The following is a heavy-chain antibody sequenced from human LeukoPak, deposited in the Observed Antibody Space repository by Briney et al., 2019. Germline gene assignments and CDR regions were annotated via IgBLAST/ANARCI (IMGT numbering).Heavy chain of an antibody. CDR3: AKDRSVQSITIFGVVTSSGFDP. V-gene: IGHV3-23*01. CDR1: GFTVSSNY. CDR2: ISGSGGST. J-gene: IGHJ5*02. Sequence: GGSLRLSCAASGFTVSSNYMSWVRQAPGKGLEWVSAISGSGGSTYYADSVKGRFTISRDNSKNTLYLQMNSLRAEDTAVYYCAKDRSVQSITIFGVVTSSGFDPWGQGTLVTVSS. D-gene: IGHD3-3*01.